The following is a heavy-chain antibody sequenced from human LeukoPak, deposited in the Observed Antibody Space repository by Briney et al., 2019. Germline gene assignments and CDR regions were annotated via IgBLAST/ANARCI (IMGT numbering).Heavy chain of an antibody. V-gene: IGHV3-21*01. Sequence: GGSLRLSCAASRFTFSTYSMNWVRQAPGKGLEWVSSISSRSTYIYYADSVKGRFTISRDNAKDSLYLQMNSLRAEDTAVYYCAREPSSGSRHHSDYWGQGTLVTVSS. CDR2: ISSRSTYI. J-gene: IGHJ4*02. CDR1: RFTFSTYS. D-gene: IGHD3-22*01. CDR3: AREPSSGSRHHSDY.